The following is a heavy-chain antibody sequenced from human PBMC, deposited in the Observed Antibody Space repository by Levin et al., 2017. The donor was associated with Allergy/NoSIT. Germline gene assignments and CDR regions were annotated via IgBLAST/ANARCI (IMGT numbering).Heavy chain of an antibody. D-gene: IGHD6-19*01. CDR2: ISYDGSNK. V-gene: IGHV3-30-3*01. Sequence: GGSQRLSCAASGFTFSSYAMHWVRQAPGKGLEWVAVISYDGSNKYYVDSVKGRFTISRDNSENTLYLQINSLRAEDTAVYYCARSRDQYSSGWSDDYWGQGTLVTVSS. J-gene: IGHJ4*02. CDR1: GFTFSSYA. CDR3: ARSRDQYSSGWSDDY.